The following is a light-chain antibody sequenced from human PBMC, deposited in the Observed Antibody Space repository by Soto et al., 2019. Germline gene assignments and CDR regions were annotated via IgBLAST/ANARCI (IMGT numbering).Light chain of an antibody. CDR1: QSISN. CDR3: QQYDNWPVT. Sequence: EIVMTQSPAALSVSPGERVTFSCRASQSISNLAWYQHKPGQTPRLLIYGASTGATGIPARFSGGGSGTEFTLTINGLQSEDFAIYYCQQYDNWPVTFGGGTKVEIK. V-gene: IGKV3-15*01. J-gene: IGKJ4*01. CDR2: GAS.